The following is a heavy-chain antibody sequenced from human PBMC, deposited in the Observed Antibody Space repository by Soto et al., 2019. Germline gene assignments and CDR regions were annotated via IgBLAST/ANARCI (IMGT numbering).Heavy chain of an antibody. J-gene: IGHJ3*02. CDR3: ARTIAVAAPGAFDI. D-gene: IGHD6-19*01. V-gene: IGHV4-59*08. CDR2: IYYSGST. Sequence: QVQLQESGPGLVKPSETLSLTCTVSGCSISSYYWSWIRQPPGKGLEWIGYIYYSGSTNYNPSLKSRVTITVDTSKNQFSLKLSSVTAADTAVYYCARTIAVAAPGAFDIWGQGTTVTVSS. CDR1: GCSISSYY.